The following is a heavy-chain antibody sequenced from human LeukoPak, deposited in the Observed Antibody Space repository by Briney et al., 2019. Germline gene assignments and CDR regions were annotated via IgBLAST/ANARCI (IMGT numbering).Heavy chain of an antibody. CDR3: ATSYFDILTGYRPLSY. Sequence: ASVKVSCKVSGYTLTELSMHWVRQAPGKGLEWMGGFDPENGETVHAQKFQGRVSMTEDTSTDTAYMELSSLRSEDTAMYYCATSYFDILTGYRPLSYWGQGTLVTVSS. V-gene: IGHV1-24*01. J-gene: IGHJ4*02. CDR2: FDPENGET. CDR1: GYTLTELS. D-gene: IGHD3-9*01.